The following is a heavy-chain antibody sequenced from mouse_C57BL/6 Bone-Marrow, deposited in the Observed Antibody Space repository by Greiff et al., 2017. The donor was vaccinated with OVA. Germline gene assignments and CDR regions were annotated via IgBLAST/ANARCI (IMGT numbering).Heavy chain of an antibody. J-gene: IGHJ2*01. D-gene: IGHD1-1*01. CDR3: TRDDGSSYEGVY. V-gene: IGHV1-5*01. Sequence: EVKLVESGTVLARPGASVKMSCKTSGYTFTSYWMHWVKQRPGQGLEWIGAIYPGNSDTSYNQKFKGKAKLTAVTSASTAYMELSSLTNEDSAVYYCTRDDGSSYEGVYWGQGTTLTVSS. CDR2: IYPGNSDT. CDR1: GYTFTSYW.